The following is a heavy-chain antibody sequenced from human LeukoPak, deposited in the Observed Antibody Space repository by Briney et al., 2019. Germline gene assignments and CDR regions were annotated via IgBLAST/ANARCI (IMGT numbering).Heavy chain of an antibody. V-gene: IGHV3-23*01. CDR2: MCGTAGCT. J-gene: IGHJ5*01. D-gene: IGHD3-22*01. CDR3: AKDRPNFHENSGHYYRRDGDS. Sequence: GGSLRLSCQASGFTFYMYAMSWVRQAPGKGLEWVASMCGTAGCTFYPDSVKGRFTISRDNSKNVLYLRMDSLTAEDTAIYYCAKDRPNFHENSGHYYRRDGDSWGQGTLVTVSA. CDR1: GFTFYMYA.